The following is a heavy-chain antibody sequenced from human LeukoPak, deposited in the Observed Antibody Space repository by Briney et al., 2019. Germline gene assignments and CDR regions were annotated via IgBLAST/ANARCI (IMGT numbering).Heavy chain of an antibody. V-gene: IGHV3-48*03. D-gene: IGHD4-17*01. CDR3: ARDRFRGYGDYGGNYYYGMDV. CDR1: GFTFSNYE. Sequence: PGGSLRLSCAASGFTFSNYEMNWVRQAPGEGLEWISYIGASGNPMFYADSVKGRFTISRDNAKNSLYLQMNSLRAEDTALYYCARDRFRGYGDYGGNYYYGMDVWGQGTTVTVSS. J-gene: IGHJ6*02. CDR2: IGASGNPM.